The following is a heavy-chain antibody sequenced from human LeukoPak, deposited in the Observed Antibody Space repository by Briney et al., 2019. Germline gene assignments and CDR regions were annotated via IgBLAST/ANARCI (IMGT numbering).Heavy chain of an antibody. Sequence: KPSETLSLTCAVYGGSFSGYYWSWIRQPPGKGLEWIGEINHSGSTNYNPSLKSRVTISVDTSKNQFSLKLSSVTAADTAVYYCAGLGIAVAGRLFDYWGQGTLVIVSS. CDR1: GGSFSGYY. J-gene: IGHJ4*02. V-gene: IGHV4-34*01. CDR3: AGLGIAVAGRLFDY. CDR2: INHSGST. D-gene: IGHD6-19*01.